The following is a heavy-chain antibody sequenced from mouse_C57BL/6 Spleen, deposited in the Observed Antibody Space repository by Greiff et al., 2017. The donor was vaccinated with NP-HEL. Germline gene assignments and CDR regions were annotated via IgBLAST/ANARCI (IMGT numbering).Heavy chain of an antibody. D-gene: IGHD1-1*01. V-gene: IGHV1-69*01. CDR3: ARFITTAYYFDY. CDR1: GYTFTSYW. Sequence: VKLQQPGAELVMPGASVKLSCKASGYTFTSYWMHWVKQRPGQGLEWIGEIDPSDSYTNYNQKFKGKSTLTVDKSSSTAYMQLSSLTSEDSAVYYCARFITTAYYFDYWGQGTTLTVSS. J-gene: IGHJ2*01. CDR2: IDPSDSYT.